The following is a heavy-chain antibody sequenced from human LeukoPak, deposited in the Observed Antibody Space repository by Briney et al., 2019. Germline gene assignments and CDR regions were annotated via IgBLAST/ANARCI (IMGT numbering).Heavy chain of an antibody. V-gene: IGHV4-59*01. CDR1: GGSISSYY. D-gene: IGHD1-26*01. CDR3: ARDDGGSYQRYFQH. Sequence: SETLSLTCTVSGGSISSYYWSWIRQPPGKGLEWIGYIYYSGSTNYNPSLKSRVTISVDTSKNQFSLKLSSVTAADMAVYYCARDDGGSYQRYFQHWGQGTLVTVSS. J-gene: IGHJ1*01. CDR2: IYYSGST.